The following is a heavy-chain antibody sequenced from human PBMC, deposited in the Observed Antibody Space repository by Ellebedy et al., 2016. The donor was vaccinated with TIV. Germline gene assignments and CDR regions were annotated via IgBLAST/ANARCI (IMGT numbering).Heavy chain of an antibody. CDR2: INHSGST. J-gene: IGHJ6*02. D-gene: IGHD3-9*01. CDR1: GGSFSGYY. Sequence: MPGGSLRLSCAVYGGSFSGYYWSWIRQPPGKGLEWIGEINHSGSTNYNPSLKSLVTISLDTSKNQFSLKLSSVTAADTAVYYCVRDHGRVLPGYYKRYYGMDVWGQGTTVTVSS. CDR3: VRDHGRVLPGYYKRYYGMDV. V-gene: IGHV4-34*01.